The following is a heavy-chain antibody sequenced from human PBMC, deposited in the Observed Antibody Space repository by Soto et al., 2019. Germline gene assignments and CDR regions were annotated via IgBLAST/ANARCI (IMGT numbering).Heavy chain of an antibody. CDR1: GGSISSSSYY. CDR3: ARPGVRGVIAYYYGMDV. CDR2: IYYSGST. V-gene: IGHV4-39*01. D-gene: IGHD3-10*01. Sequence: QLQLQESGPGLVKPSETLSLTCTVSGGSISSSSYYWGWIRQPPGKGLEWIGSIYYSGSTYYNPSRKGRVAISVDTSKNQSALKLRSVTPANTAVYYSARPGVRGVIAYYYGMDVWGKGTTVTGSS. J-gene: IGHJ6*04.